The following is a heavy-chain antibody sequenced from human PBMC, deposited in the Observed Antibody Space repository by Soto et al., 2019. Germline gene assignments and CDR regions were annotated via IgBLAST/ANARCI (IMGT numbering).Heavy chain of an antibody. Sequence: QVQLVESGGGVVQPGRSLRLSCAASGFTFSSYGMHWVRQAPGKGLEWVAVISYDGSNKYYADSVKGRFTISRDNSKKKLYLQMNSFRDEDTAVYYCAKDLGHGGRGAFDIWGQGTMVTVSS. CDR3: AKDLGHGGRGAFDI. CDR2: ISYDGSNK. D-gene: IGHD7-27*01. J-gene: IGHJ3*02. V-gene: IGHV3-30*18. CDR1: GFTFSSYG.